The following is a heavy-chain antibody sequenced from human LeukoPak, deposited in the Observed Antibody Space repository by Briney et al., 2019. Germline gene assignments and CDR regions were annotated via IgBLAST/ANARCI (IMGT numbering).Heavy chain of an antibody. CDR1: GFTFSSYS. J-gene: IGHJ4*02. V-gene: IGHV3-21*06. CDR3: ARDHGIPGSGSYKFDY. Sequence: PGGSLRLSCAPSGFTFSSYSMNWVRQAPGKGLEWVSSISSASTYIYYADSVKGRFTISRDYAKNLLYLLMNSLRVEDTAVYYCARDHGIPGSGSYKFDYWGQGTLVTVSS. D-gene: IGHD3-10*01. CDR2: ISSASTYI.